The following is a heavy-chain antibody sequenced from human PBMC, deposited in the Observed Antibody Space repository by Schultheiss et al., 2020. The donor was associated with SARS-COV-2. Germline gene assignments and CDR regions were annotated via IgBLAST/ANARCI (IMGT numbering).Heavy chain of an antibody. V-gene: IGHV1-24*01. CDR1: GYTFTSYY. J-gene: IGHJ5*02. Sequence: ASVKVSCKASGYTFTSYYMHWVRQAPGKGLEWMGGFDPEDGETIYAQKFQGRVTITADESTSTAYMELSSLRSEDTAVYYCARVVWRYDSSGYYNWFDPWGQGTLVTVSS. D-gene: IGHD3-22*01. CDR2: FDPEDGET. CDR3: ARVVWRYDSSGYYNWFDP.